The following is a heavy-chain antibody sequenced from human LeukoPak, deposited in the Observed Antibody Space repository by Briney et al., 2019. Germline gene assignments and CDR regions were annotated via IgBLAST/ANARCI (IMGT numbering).Heavy chain of an antibody. D-gene: IGHD3-22*01. CDR1: GDFINSSSYY. J-gene: IGHJ1*01. V-gene: IGHV4-39*02. Sequence: PSETLSLTCTVSGDFINSSSYYWGWIRQPPGKGLEWIGDIYYTGKTYYNPSLKSRVFISIDTSKNYFSLNLNFVTAADTAVYYCARRRYYDSTGYFEWGRGSLVTVSS. CDR3: ARRRYYDSTGYFE. CDR2: IYYTGKT.